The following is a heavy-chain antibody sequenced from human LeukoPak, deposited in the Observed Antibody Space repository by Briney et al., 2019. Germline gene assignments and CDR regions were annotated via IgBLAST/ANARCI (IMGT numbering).Heavy chain of an antibody. CDR2: ISAYNGNT. Sequence: ASLKVSCKASGYTFTSYGISWVRQAPGQGLEWMGWISAYNGNTNYAQKLQGRVTMTTDTSTSTAYMELRSLRSDDTAVYYCARDDRVGDGYNSRSFGFDYWGQGTLVTVSS. CDR3: ARDDRVGDGYNSRSFGFDY. J-gene: IGHJ4*02. D-gene: IGHD5-24*01. CDR1: GYTFTSYG. V-gene: IGHV1-18*01.